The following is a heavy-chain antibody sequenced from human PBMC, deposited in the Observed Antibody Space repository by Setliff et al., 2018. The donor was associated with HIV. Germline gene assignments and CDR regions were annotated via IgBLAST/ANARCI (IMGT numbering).Heavy chain of an antibody. CDR2: IRYDGSDK. V-gene: IGHV3-30*02. Sequence: PGASLTISCAASGFTFSSYGMHWVRQAPGKGLEWVTFIRYDGSDKYYADSVKGRFTISRDNSKNTLYLQMNSLRTEDTAVYYCAKNARDYYYYYMDVWGKGTTVTVSS. CDR1: GFTFSSYG. J-gene: IGHJ6*03. CDR3: AKNARDYYYYYMDV.